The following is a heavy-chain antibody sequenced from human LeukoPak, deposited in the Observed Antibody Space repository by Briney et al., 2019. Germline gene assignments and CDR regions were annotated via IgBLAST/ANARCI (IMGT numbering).Heavy chain of an antibody. D-gene: IGHD3-3*01. CDR3: ARDLPLPYDFWSENDY. V-gene: IGHV3-7*01. J-gene: IGHJ4*02. CDR1: GFTFSSYW. Sequence: GGSLRLSCAASGFTFSSYWMSWVRQAPGKGLEWVANIKQDGSEKYYVDSVKGRFTISRDNAKNSLYLQMNSLRAEDTAVYFCARDLPLPYDFWSENDYWGQGTVVTVSS. CDR2: IKQDGSEK.